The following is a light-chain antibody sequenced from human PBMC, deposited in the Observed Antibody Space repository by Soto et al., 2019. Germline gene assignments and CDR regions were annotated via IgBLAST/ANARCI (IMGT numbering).Light chain of an antibody. CDR3: QQRGGSPPTWT. V-gene: IGKV3-20*01. J-gene: IGKJ5*01. Sequence: EIVCTKSPGTLSLSPGERATLSCRASQSVSNNYLAWYQQKPGQAPRLLIYGASNRATGIPDRFSGSGSGTDFTLTISRLEPEDFAVYYCQQRGGSPPTWTFGQGTRLETK. CDR2: GAS. CDR1: QSVSNNY.